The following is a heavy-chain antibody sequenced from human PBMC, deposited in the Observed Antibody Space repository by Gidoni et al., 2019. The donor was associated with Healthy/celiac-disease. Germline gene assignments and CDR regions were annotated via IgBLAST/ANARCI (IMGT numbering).Heavy chain of an antibody. Sequence: QAPLLQPGAAVNKPGASVKVSCKASGYTFPSYAMHWVRQAPGQSLEWMGWINAGNGNTKYSQKFQGRVTITRDTSASTAYMELSSLRSEDTAVYYCGRDRQHVNWGQGTLGHRLL. CDR2: INAGNGNT. J-gene: IGHJ4*02. D-gene: IGHD6-6*01. V-gene: IGHV1-3*01. CDR3: GRDRQHVN. CDR1: GYTFPSYA.